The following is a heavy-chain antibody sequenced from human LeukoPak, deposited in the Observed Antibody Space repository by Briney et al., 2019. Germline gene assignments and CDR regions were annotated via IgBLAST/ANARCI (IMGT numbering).Heavy chain of an antibody. Sequence: GGSLRPSCAASGFTFSNYEFNWVRQAPGKGLEWVSDISSSGSTIKYADSVKGRFTISRDNAKNSLYLQMNSLRAEDTAVYYCASGSYRYLAFDIWGQGTMVTVSA. D-gene: IGHD3-16*02. V-gene: IGHV3-48*03. CDR3: ASGSYRYLAFDI. CDR2: ISSSGSTI. CDR1: GFTFSNYE. J-gene: IGHJ3*02.